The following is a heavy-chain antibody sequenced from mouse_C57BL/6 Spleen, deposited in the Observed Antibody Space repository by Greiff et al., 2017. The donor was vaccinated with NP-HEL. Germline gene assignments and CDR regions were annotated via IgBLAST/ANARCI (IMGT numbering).Heavy chain of an antibody. D-gene: IGHD1-1*01. V-gene: IGHV3-6*01. CDR3: ARERYGSSYDWYFDV. J-gene: IGHJ1*03. Sequence: EVQLQQSGPGLVKPSQSLSLTCSVTGYSITSGYYWNWIRQFPGNKLEWMGYISYDGSNNYNTSKNQFFLKLNSVTTEDTATYYCARERYGSSYDWYFDVWGTGTTVTVSS. CDR1: GYSITSGYY. CDR2: ISYDGSN.